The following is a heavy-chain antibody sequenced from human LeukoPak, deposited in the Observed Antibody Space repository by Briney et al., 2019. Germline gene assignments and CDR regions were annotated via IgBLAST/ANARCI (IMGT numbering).Heavy chain of an antibody. Sequence: GGSLKLSCAASGFTFASYAMNWVRQAPGKGLEWVSYISSSGSTIYYADSVTGRFTVSRDNAKNSLYLQMNSLRAEDTAVYYCARSILPAANAIDYWGQGTLLTVSS. D-gene: IGHD2-2*01. J-gene: IGHJ4*02. V-gene: IGHV3-48*04. CDR2: ISSSGSTI. CDR3: ARSILPAANAIDY. CDR1: GFTFASYA.